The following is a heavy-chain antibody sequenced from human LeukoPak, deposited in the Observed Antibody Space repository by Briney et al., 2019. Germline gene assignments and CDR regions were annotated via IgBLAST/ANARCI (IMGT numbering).Heavy chain of an antibody. CDR1: GGSISSYY. CDR2: IYYSGST. CDR3: ARDPSGSWFPPYYFDY. V-gene: IGHV4-59*12. Sequence: SETLSLTCTVSGGSISSYYWSWIRQPPGKGLEWIGYIYYSGSTNYNPSLKSRVTMSVDTSKNQFSLKLSSVTAADTAVYYCARDPSGSWFPPYYFDYWGQGTLVTVSS. D-gene: IGHD1-26*01. J-gene: IGHJ4*02.